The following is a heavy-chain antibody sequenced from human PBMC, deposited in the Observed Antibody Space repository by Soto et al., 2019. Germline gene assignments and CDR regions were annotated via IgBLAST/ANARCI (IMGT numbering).Heavy chain of an antibody. Sequence: SVKVSCKASGGTFSSYAISWVRQAPGQGLEWMGGIIPIFGTANYAQKFQGRVTITADESTSTAYMELRSLRSDDTAVYYCARDPYCGGDCYSGRAFDIWGQGTMVTVSS. V-gene: IGHV1-69*13. CDR2: IIPIFGTA. CDR1: GGTFSSYA. J-gene: IGHJ3*02. D-gene: IGHD2-21*02. CDR3: ARDPYCGGDCYSGRAFDI.